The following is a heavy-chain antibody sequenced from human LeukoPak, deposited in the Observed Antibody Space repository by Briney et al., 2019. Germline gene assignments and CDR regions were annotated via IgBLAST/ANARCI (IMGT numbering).Heavy chain of an antibody. D-gene: IGHD3-10*01. V-gene: IGHV3-74*01. CDR1: GFAFRNYW. Sequence: GGSLRLSCAVSGFAFRNYWMQWVRQAPGKGLVCVSRINSDETTTTYADSVKGRFTISRDNSKNTLYLQMNSLRAEDTAVYYCARDRDGSGSALGDWGQGTLVTVSS. CDR2: INSDETTT. J-gene: IGHJ4*02. CDR3: ARDRDGSGSALGD.